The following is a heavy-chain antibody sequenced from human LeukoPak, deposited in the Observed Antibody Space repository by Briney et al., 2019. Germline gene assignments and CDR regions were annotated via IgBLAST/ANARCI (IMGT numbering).Heavy chain of an antibody. CDR3: AKDGGYGSGSYYPDY. V-gene: IGHV3-23*01. J-gene: IGHJ4*02. CDR2: ISGGAGGA. Sequence: PGRSLSLSCAVSAFTFSSYAINWVRQAPGKGLEWVSSISGGAGGAAYADSVKGRFTMSRDNSKNTLYLKMNRLRAEDTAVYYCAKDGGYGSGSYYPDYWGQGTLVTVSS. CDR1: AFTFSSYA. D-gene: IGHD3-10*01.